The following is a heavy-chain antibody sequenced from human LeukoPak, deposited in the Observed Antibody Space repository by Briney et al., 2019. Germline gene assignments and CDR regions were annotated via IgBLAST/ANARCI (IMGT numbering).Heavy chain of an antibody. J-gene: IGHJ6*02. CDR2: ITGSGGGT. Sequence: GGSLRLSCAASGFTFSSHAMGWVRQAPGKGLEWVSSITGSGGGTYYGDSVKGRFTISRDNSKNTLYLQMNSLRAEDTAVYYCAKDGGGSLEWLPPMDVWGQGTTVTVSS. D-gene: IGHD3-3*01. V-gene: IGHV3-23*01. CDR3: AKDGGGSLEWLPPMDV. CDR1: GFTFSSHA.